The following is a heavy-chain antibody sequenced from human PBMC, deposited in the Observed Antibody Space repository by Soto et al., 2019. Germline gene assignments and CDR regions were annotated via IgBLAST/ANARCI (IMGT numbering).Heavy chain of an antibody. V-gene: IGHV4-31*03. D-gene: IGHD1-1*01. Sequence: QVQLQESGPGLVKPLQTLSLTCTVSGGSIISDDYYWSWIRQHPGKGLEWIGYLYYSGSTYYNPSLKSRVTMSVATSKNQFSLRLSSVTAADTAVYYCARSGLERRELDYWGQGTLVTVSS. J-gene: IGHJ4*02. CDR3: ARSGLERRELDY. CDR2: LYYSGST. CDR1: GGSIISDDYY.